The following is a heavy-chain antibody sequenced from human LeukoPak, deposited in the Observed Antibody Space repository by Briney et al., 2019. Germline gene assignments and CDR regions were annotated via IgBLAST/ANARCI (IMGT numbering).Heavy chain of an antibody. CDR1: GFTFYDYG. V-gene: IGHV3-23*01. Sequence: GGSLRLSCAASGFTFYDYGMTWVRQAPGKGLEWVSTISGSGLSTYYADSVKGRFTISRDNSNNTVFLQMNSLRAEDTAVYYCARDSAAMVRGVMHFDYWGQGTLVTVSS. J-gene: IGHJ4*02. CDR3: ARDSAAMVRGVMHFDY. D-gene: IGHD3-10*01. CDR2: ISGSGLST.